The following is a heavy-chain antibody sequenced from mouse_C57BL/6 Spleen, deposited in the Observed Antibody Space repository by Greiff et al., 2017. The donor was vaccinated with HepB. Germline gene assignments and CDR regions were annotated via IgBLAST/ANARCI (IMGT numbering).Heavy chain of an antibody. CDR3: ARGIYDGYYWYFDV. V-gene: IGHV1-52*01. CDR1: GYTFTSYW. J-gene: IGHJ1*03. Sequence: VQLQQPGAELVRPGSSVKLSCKASGYTFTSYWMHWVKQRPIQGLEWIGNIDPSDSETHYNQKFKDKATLTVDKSSSTAYMQLSSLTSDDSAVYYCARGIYDGYYWYFDVWGTGTTVTVSS. CDR2: IDPSDSET. D-gene: IGHD2-3*01.